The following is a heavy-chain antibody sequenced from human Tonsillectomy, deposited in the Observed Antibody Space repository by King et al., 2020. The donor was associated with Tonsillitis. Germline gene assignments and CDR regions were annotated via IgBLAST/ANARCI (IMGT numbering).Heavy chain of an antibody. CDR3: ARIPVGYFYYMDV. J-gene: IGHJ6*03. V-gene: IGHV4-61*02. D-gene: IGHD3-16*01. CDR1: GVSISSGSYY. Sequence: VQLQESGPGLVKPSQTLSLTCTVSGVSISSGSYYWSWIRQPAGKGLEWIGRIYTSGNTNYNPSLKSRVTMSVDTPKNQFSLKLSSVTAADTAVYYCARIPVGYFYYMDVWGKGTSVTVSS. CDR2: IYTSGNT.